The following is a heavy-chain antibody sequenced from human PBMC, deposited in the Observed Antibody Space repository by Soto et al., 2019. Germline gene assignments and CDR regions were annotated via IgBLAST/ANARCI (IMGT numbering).Heavy chain of an antibody. J-gene: IGHJ6*02. D-gene: IGHD3-22*01. V-gene: IGHV1-69*13. CDR3: ARGRRGYYDSSAPVRYYYYGMDV. CDR2: IIPIFGTA. Sequence: GASVKVSCKASGGTFSSYAISWVRQAPGQGLEWMGGIIPIFGTANYAQKFQGRVTITADESTSTAYMELSSLRSEDTAVYYCARGRRGYYDSSAPVRYYYYGMDVWGQGTTVTVSS. CDR1: GGTFSSYA.